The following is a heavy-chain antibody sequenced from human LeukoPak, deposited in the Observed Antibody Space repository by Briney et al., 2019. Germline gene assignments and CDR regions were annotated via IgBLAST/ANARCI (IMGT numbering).Heavy chain of an antibody. Sequence: GGSLRLSCAASGFTFSSYWMHWVRQAPGKGLVWVSRINSDGSSTTYADSVKGRFTISRDNVKNTLYLQMNSLRAEDTAMYYCARATTMPDYWGQGTLVTVSS. CDR1: GFTFSSYW. CDR3: ARATTMPDY. J-gene: IGHJ4*02. CDR2: INSDGSST. V-gene: IGHV3-74*01. D-gene: IGHD2-2*01.